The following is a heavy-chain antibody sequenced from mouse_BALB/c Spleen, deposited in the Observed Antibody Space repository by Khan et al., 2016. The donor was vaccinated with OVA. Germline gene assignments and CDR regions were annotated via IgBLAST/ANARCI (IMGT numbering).Heavy chain of an antibody. CDR2: ISNFNGNT. Sequence: QVQLQQPGPEVVRPGVSVKISCKGSGYTFTDYAVHWVKQSHAKSLEWIGVISNFNGNTNYNQKFKGKATMTVDKSSSTAYMELARLTSEDSAIYYCTRSGGYYGSYFDYWGQGTTLTVSS. CDR1: GYTFTDYA. D-gene: IGHD1-1*01. CDR3: TRSGGYYGSYFDY. V-gene: IGHV1S137*01. J-gene: IGHJ2*01.